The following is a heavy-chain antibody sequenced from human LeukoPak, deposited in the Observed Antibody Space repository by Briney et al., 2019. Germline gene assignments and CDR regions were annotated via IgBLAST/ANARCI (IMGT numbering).Heavy chain of an antibody. J-gene: IGHJ4*02. Sequence: AGGSLRLSCAASGFTFNSYWMAWVRQAPGKGLEWVANIKQDGNKKYYVDSVKGRFTISRDNAKNSLYLQMNSLRVEDTAVYYCARDGDYDWNYRSGFDYWGQGTLVTVSS. CDR1: GFTFNSYW. CDR3: ARDGDYDWNYRSGFDY. V-gene: IGHV3-7*01. D-gene: IGHD1-7*01. CDR2: IKQDGNKK.